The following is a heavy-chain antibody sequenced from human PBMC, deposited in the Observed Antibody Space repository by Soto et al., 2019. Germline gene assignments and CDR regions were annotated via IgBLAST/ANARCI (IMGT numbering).Heavy chain of an antibody. Sequence: QVQLVESGGGVVQPGRSLSLSCAASGFTFSSYGMHWVRQAPGKGLEWVAVIWYDGSKKYYADSVKGRFTISRDNSKNTLYLQMNSLSAEDTAVYYCARDGSYADYAFDYWGQGTLVTVSS. CDR1: GFTFSSYG. J-gene: IGHJ4*02. D-gene: IGHD1-26*01. CDR3: ARDGSYADYAFDY. CDR2: IWYDGSKK. V-gene: IGHV3-33*01.